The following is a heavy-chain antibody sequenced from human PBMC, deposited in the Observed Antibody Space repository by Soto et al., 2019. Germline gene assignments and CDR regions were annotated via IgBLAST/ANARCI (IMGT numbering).Heavy chain of an antibody. J-gene: IGHJ4*02. CDR1: GFTFSNAW. CDR2: IKSKTDGGTT. Sequence: GGSLRLSCAASGFTFSNAWMSWVRQAPGKGLEWVGRIKSKTDGGTTDYAAPVKGRFTISRDDSKNTLYLQMNSLKTEDTAVYYCTTDLSYGDYFPIDYWGQGTLVTVSS. V-gene: IGHV3-15*01. CDR3: TTDLSYGDYFPIDY. D-gene: IGHD4-17*01.